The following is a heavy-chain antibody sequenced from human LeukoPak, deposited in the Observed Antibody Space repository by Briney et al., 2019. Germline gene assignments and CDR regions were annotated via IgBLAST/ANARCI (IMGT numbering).Heavy chain of an antibody. J-gene: IGHJ5*02. V-gene: IGHV4-59*01. CDR2: IYYSGST. CDR3: ARVDYYDSSDTPRTNWFDP. Sequence: SETLSLTCTVSGGSISSYYWSWIRQPPGKGLEWIGYIYYSGSTNYNPSLKSRVTISVDTSKNQFSLKLSSVTAADTAVYYCARVDYYDSSDTPRTNWFDPWGQGTLVTVSS. CDR1: GGSISSYY. D-gene: IGHD3-22*01.